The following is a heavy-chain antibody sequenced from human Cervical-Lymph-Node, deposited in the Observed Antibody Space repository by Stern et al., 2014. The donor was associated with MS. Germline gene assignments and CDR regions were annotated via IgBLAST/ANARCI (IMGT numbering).Heavy chain of an antibody. Sequence: EVQLEESGGGLVQPGGSLTLSCAASGFTFSDHYMDWGRQAPGQGLEWVGRTSNKPKGYTTEYAASVKGGFTISRDDSQNSLYLHMNSLNTEDTAVYYCARGGTAATNCYYGLDVWGQGTTVTVSS. CDR1: GFTFSDHY. J-gene: IGHJ6*02. CDR2: TSNKPKGYTT. CDR3: ARGGTAATNCYYGLDV. V-gene: IGHV3-72*01. D-gene: IGHD2-15*01.